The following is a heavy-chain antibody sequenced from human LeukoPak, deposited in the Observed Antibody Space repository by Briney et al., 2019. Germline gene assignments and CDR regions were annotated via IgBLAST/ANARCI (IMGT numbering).Heavy chain of an antibody. D-gene: IGHD3-10*01. CDR2: INSGGSST. V-gene: IGHV3-74*01. CDR3: ARDRSYSCDY. CDR1: GFSFSSYW. J-gene: IGHJ4*02. Sequence: GSLRLSCAASGFSFSSYWMHWVRQAPGKGPVWVSHINSGGSSTTYADSVKGRFTISRDNAKNTLYLQTNSLRAEDTAVYYCARDRSYSCDYWGQGTLVTVSS.